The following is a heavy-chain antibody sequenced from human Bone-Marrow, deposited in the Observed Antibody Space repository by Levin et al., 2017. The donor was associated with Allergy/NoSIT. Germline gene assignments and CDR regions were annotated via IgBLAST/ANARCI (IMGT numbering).Heavy chain of an antibody. J-gene: IGHJ5*02. CDR1: GDSISSGDFY. V-gene: IGHV4-30-4*01. Sequence: SETLSLTCIVSGDSISSGDFYWSWIRQPPGKGLEWIGYIFYTVNTYSNPSLKSRVTISVDTSKNQFSLELRSVTAADTAVYYCARGQRIVAARPDWFDPWGQGTLVTVSA. D-gene: IGHD6-6*01. CDR3: ARGQRIVAARPDWFDP. CDR2: IFYTVNT.